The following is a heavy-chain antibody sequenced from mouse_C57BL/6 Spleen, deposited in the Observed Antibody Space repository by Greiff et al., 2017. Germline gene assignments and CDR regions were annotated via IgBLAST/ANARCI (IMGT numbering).Heavy chain of an antibody. J-gene: IGHJ2*01. CDR2: INPNNGGT. V-gene: IGHV1-22*01. CDR3: ARGYYGSNYFDY. Sequence: VQLQQSGPELVKPGASVKMSCKASGYTFTDYNMHWVKQSHGKSLEWIGYINPNNGGTSYNQKFKGKATLTVNKSSSTAYMELRSLTSEDSAVYYCARGYYGSNYFDYWGQGTTLTVSS. D-gene: IGHD1-1*01. CDR1: GYTFTDYN.